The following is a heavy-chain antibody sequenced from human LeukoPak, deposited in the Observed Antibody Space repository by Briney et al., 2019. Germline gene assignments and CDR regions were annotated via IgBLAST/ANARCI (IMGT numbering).Heavy chain of an antibody. V-gene: IGHV4-61*02. CDR2: IYSSGRT. CDR3: ARSRARIDYYGSGSTSWVIDY. Sequence: SETLSLTCTVSGGSISSGSYYWSWIRQPAGKGLEWIGRIYSSGRTNYNPSLKSRVTISVDTSKNQFSLKLSSVTAADTAVYYCARSRARIDYYGSGSTSWVIDYWGQGTLVTVSS. CDR1: GGSISSGSYY. D-gene: IGHD3-10*01. J-gene: IGHJ4*02.